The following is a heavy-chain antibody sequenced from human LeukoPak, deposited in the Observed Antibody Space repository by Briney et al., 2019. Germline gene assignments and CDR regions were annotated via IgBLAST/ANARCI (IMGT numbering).Heavy chain of an antibody. CDR1: GFTFSSYG. CDR2: IRYDGSNK. Sequence: GGSLRLSCAASGFTFSSYGMHWVRQAPGKGLEWVAFIRYDGSNKYYADSVMGRFTISRDNSKNTLYLQMNSLRAEDTAVFYCAKTATMPHQYYYYMDVWGKGTTVTVSS. CDR3: AKTATMPHQYYYYMDV. J-gene: IGHJ6*03. D-gene: IGHD5-12*01. V-gene: IGHV3-30*02.